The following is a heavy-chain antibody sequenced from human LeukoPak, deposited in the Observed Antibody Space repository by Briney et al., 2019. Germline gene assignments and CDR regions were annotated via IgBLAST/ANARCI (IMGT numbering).Heavy chain of an antibody. CDR3: VRHVARAFDI. V-gene: IGHV4-4*07. Sequence: SETLSLTCTVSGGSISSYFWSWIRQPAGKGLECIGRIYTSGSTNYSPSLKSRVTISIDTSKNQLSLKLSSVTAADTAVYSCVRHVARAFDIWGQGTKVTVSS. CDR2: IYTSGST. J-gene: IGHJ3*02. CDR1: GGSISSYF.